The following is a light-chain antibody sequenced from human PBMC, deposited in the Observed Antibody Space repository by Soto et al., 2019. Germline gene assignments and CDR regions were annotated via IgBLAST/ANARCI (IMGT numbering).Light chain of an antibody. J-gene: IGKJ2*01. Sequence: DIVMTQSPISLPVSPGEPASISCRSSQSLLDSDGYKYLDWYLQKPGPSPQLLIYMGSNRATGVPDRFSGSGSGTDFTLKISRVEDEDVGGDYCLQALQTGYTFGQGTRLEIK. CDR3: LQALQTGYT. V-gene: IGKV2-28*01. CDR1: QSLLDSDGYKY. CDR2: MGS.